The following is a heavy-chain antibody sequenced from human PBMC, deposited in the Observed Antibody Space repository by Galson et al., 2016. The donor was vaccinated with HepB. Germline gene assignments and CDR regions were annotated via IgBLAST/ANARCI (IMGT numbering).Heavy chain of an antibody. CDR1: GLNFDDYA. V-gene: IGHV3-9*01. CDR3: AKVQYGSGTFLAIDY. J-gene: IGHJ4*02. CDR2: ISWNSAFI. D-gene: IGHD3-10*01. Sequence: SLRLSCAAFGLNFDDYAMHWVRQPPGKGLERVSGISWNSAFIGYADSVRGRFTISRDNAKNSLYLQMNSLRSEDTALYYCAKVQYGSGTFLAIDYWGQGTLVTVSS.